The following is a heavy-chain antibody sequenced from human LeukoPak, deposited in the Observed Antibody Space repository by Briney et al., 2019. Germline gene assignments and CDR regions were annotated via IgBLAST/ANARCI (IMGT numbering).Heavy chain of an antibody. J-gene: IGHJ5*02. Sequence: ASVKVSCKASGYTFTGYYMHWVRQAPGQGLEWMGWINPNSGGTNYAQKFQGRVTMTRDTSISTAYMELSRLRSGDTAVYYCASGPNSPIAVAGPDNWFDPWGQGTLVTVSS. CDR1: GYTFTGYY. V-gene: IGHV1-2*02. CDR3: ASGPNSPIAVAGPDNWFDP. CDR2: INPNSGGT. D-gene: IGHD6-19*01.